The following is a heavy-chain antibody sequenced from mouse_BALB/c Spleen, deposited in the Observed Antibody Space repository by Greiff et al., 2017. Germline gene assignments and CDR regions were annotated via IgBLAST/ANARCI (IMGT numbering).Heavy chain of an antibody. V-gene: IGHV5-12-2*01. CDR2: ISNGGGST. Sequence: EVHLVESGGGLVQPGGSLKLSCAASGFTFSSYTMSWVRQTPEKRLEWVAYISNGGGSTYYPDTVKGRFTISRDNAKNTLYLQMSSLKSEDTAMYYCARQGQRGGDFDYWGQGTTLTVSS. J-gene: IGHJ2*01. D-gene: IGHD3-3*01. CDR3: ARQGQRGGDFDY. CDR1: GFTFSSYT.